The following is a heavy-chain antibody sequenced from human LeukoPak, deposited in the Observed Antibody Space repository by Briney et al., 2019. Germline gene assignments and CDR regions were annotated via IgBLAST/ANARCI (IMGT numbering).Heavy chain of an antibody. D-gene: IGHD6-6*01. V-gene: IGHV3-74*01. CDR2: INSDGSST. CDR3: ARGGVYSTSAVDY. CDR1: GFTFSTYW. J-gene: IGHJ4*02. Sequence: GGSLRLSCAASGFTFSTYWMHWARQAPGKGLVWVSRINSDGSSTSYADSVRGRFTISRDYAKNTLYLQMNSLRAEDTAVYYCARGGVYSTSAVDYWGQGTLVTVSS.